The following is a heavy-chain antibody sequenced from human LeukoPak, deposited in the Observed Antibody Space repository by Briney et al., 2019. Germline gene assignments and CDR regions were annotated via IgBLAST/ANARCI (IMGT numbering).Heavy chain of an antibody. CDR1: GGSIRISRYY. Sequence: PSETLSLTCTVSGGSIRISRYYWGWIRQPPGRGLEWIGSIYYSGSTFYNPSLKSRVTISVDTSKNLFSLKLSSVTAADTDVYYCARDIGKGIAAAGFVYWGQGTPVTVSS. D-gene: IGHD6-13*01. CDR2: IYYSGST. V-gene: IGHV4-39*02. CDR3: ARDIGKGIAAAGFVY. J-gene: IGHJ4*02.